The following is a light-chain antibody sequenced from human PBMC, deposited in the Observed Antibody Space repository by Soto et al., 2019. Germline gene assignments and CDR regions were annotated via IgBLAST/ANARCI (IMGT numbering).Light chain of an antibody. CDR2: GNS. Sequence: QSVLTQPPSVSGAPGQRVTISCTGSSSNIGAGYDVHWYQQLPGTAPKLLIYGNSNRPSGVPDRFSGAKSGTSASLAITGHQAEDESDYYCQSYASSLSGWVFGGGTKLTVL. J-gene: IGLJ3*02. CDR1: SSNIGAGYD. CDR3: QSYASSLSGWV. V-gene: IGLV1-40*01.